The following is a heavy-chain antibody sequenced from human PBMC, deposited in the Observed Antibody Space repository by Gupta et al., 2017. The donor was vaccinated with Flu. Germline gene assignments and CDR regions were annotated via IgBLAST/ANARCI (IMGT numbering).Heavy chain of an antibody. V-gene: IGHV1-69*06. Sequence: QVQLVQSGAEVKKPGSSVKVSCKASGGTFSSYAISWVRQAPGQGLEWMGGIIPIFGTANYAQKFQGRVTITADKSTSTAYMELSSLRSEDTAVYYCARSGTKGYGPLYYYYYGMDVWGQGTTVTVSS. J-gene: IGHJ6*02. CDR1: GGTFSSYA. D-gene: IGHD5-18*01. CDR3: ARSGTKGYGPLYYYYYGMDV. CDR2: IIPIFGTA.